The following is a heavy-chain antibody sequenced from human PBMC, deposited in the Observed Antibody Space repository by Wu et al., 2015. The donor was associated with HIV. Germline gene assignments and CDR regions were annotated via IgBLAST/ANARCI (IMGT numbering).Heavy chain of an antibody. CDR1: GYTITTYD. CDR2: MNSNNGKT. Sequence: VQSGAEVKKPGASVKVSCQASGYTITTYDFNWVRQAPGQGLEWMGWMNSNNGKTGYGQKFQGRVAMTRNISTRTAYMELSGLKSEDTAVYYCATSYYGSGSYPTFYYYYAMDVWAKGPRSPSP. CDR3: ATSYYGSGSYPTFYYYYAMDV. V-gene: IGHV1-8*01. J-gene: IGHJ6*02. D-gene: IGHD3-10*01.